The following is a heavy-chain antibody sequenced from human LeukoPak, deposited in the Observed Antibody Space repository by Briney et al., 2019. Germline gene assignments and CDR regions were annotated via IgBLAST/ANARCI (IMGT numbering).Heavy chain of an antibody. D-gene: IGHD2-15*01. CDR1: GYTVTGYY. V-gene: IGHV1-2*02. Sequence: ALVKVSCKASGYTVTGYYMHWVRQAPGQGLEWMGWINPNSGGTNYAQKFQGRVTMTRDTSISTAYMELSRLRSDDTAVYYCARADCSGGSCSPDYWGQGTLVTVSS. CDR2: INPNSGGT. J-gene: IGHJ4*02. CDR3: ARADCSGGSCSPDY.